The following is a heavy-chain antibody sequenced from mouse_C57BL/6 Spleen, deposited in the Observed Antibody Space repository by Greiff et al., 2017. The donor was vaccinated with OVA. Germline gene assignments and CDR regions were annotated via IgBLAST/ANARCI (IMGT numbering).Heavy chain of an antibody. V-gene: IGHV1-39*01. CDR1: GYSFTDYN. D-gene: IGHD2-4*01. J-gene: IGHJ3*01. CDR3: ERRDDDYDTWFAY. Sequence: VQLQQSGPELVKPGASVKISCKASGYSFTDYNMNWVKQSNGKSLEWIGVINPNYGTTSYNQKFKGKATLTVDQSSSTAYMQLTSLTSEASAVYYGERRDDDYDTWFAYWGQGTLVTVSA. CDR2: INPNYGTT.